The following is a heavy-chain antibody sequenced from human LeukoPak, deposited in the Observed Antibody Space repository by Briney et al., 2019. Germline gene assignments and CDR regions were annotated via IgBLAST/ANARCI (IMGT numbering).Heavy chain of an antibody. D-gene: IGHD2-2*01. J-gene: IGHJ6*02. CDR3: ARGVCTSSSCYAGDYGMDV. Sequence: SETLSLTCTVSGGSISNYYGSWIRQPPGERREWIGYISYTGSTNYNPSLKSRVTISLDTSKSQFSLKVSSVTAADTAVYYCARGVCTSSSCYAGDYGMDVWGQGTTVTVSS. CDR1: GGSISNYY. V-gene: IGHV4-59*08. CDR2: ISYTGST.